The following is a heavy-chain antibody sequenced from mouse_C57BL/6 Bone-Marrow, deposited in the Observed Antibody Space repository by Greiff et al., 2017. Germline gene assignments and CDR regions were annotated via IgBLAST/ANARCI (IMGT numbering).Heavy chain of an antibody. CDR1: GFTFSSYG. D-gene: IGHD1-1*01. V-gene: IGHV5-6*01. Sequence: EVKLMESGGDLVKPGGSLKLSCAASGFTFSSYGMSWVRQTPDKRLEWVATISSGGSYTYYPDSVKGRFTISRDNAKNTLYLQMSSLKSEDTAMYYCARHQKTCYYGSSFYAMDCWGQGTSVTVSS. J-gene: IGHJ4*01. CDR3: ARHQKTCYYGSSFYAMDC. CDR2: ISSGGSYT.